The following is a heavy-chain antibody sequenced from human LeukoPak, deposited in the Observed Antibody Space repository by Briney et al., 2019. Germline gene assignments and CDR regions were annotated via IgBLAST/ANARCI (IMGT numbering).Heavy chain of an antibody. CDR2: ISAYNGNT. Sequence: ASVKVSCKASGYTFTSYGISWVRQAPGQGLEWMGWISAYNGNTKYAQKLQGRVTMTTDTSTSTAYMELRSLRSDDTAVYYCARDHIPVAVAGGPSFFDIWGQGTMVTVSS. CDR3: ARDHIPVAVAGGPSFFDI. V-gene: IGHV1-18*01. CDR1: GYTFTSYG. D-gene: IGHD6-19*01. J-gene: IGHJ3*02.